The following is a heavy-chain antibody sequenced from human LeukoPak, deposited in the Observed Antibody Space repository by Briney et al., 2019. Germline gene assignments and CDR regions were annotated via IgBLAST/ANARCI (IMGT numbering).Heavy chain of an antibody. Sequence: ASVKVSCKASGGTFSSYAISWVRQAPGQGLEWMGKIIPILGIANYAQKFQGRVTITADKSTSTAYMELSSLRSEDTAVYYCARARRFYDSSGSTDYWGQGTLVTVSS. D-gene: IGHD3-22*01. V-gene: IGHV1-69*04. CDR3: ARARRFYDSSGSTDY. CDR2: IIPILGIA. J-gene: IGHJ4*02. CDR1: GGTFSSYA.